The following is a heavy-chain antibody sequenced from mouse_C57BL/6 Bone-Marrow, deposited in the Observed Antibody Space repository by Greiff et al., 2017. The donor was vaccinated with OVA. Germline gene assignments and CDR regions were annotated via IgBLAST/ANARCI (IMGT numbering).Heavy chain of an antibody. CDR1: GYTFTSSW. V-gene: IGHV1-53*01. CDR2: INPSNGGT. J-gene: IGHJ1*03. CDR3: ARVLITTVPYWYFDV. D-gene: IGHD1-1*01. Sequence: VQLQQPGTELVKPGASVKLSCKASGYTFTSSWLPWVKQRPGQGLEWIGNINPSNGGTNYNETFKSKATLTVDKSSSTAYMQLSSLTSEDSAVYYCARVLITTVPYWYFDVWGTGTTVTVSS.